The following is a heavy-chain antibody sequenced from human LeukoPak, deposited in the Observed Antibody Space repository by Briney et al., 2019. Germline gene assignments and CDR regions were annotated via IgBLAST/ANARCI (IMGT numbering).Heavy chain of an antibody. V-gene: IGHV4-4*02. CDR3: ARDRGPSDAFDI. CDR2: IYHSGST. CDR1: GGSISSSNW. Sequence: SETLSLTCAVSGGSISSSNWWSWVRPPPGKGLEWIGEIYHSGSTNCNPFLKSRVTISVDKSKNQFSQKLSSVTAADTAVYYCARDRGPSDAFDIWGQGTMVTVSS. J-gene: IGHJ3*02. D-gene: IGHD2-15*01.